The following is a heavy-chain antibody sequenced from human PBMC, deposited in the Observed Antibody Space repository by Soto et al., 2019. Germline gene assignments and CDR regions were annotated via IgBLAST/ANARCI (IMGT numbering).Heavy chain of an antibody. Sequence: TLSLTCTVAGGSISSGGDSWSWIRQPPGKGLEWIGYIYHSGSTYYNPSLKSRVTISVDRSKNHFSLKLSSVTAADTAVYYCASSHAGAHITAAVHWGQGTLVTVSS. CDR3: ASSHAGAHITAAVH. CDR2: IYHSGST. V-gene: IGHV4-30-2*01. J-gene: IGHJ4*02. D-gene: IGHD6-13*01. CDR1: GGSISSGGDS.